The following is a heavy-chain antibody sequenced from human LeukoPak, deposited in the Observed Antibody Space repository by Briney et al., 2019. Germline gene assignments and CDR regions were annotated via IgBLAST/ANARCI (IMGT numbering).Heavy chain of an antibody. CDR3: ARTSYYYDSSGYYYPYYFDY. V-gene: IGHV4-34*01. CDR2: IKHSGST. J-gene: IGHJ4*02. D-gene: IGHD3-22*01. CDR1: GGSFSGYY. Sequence: SETLSLTCAVYGGSFSGYYWTWIRQPPGKGLEWIGEIKHSGSTNYNPSLKSRVTISVDTSKNQFSLKLSSVTAADTAVYYCARTSYYYDSSGYYYPYYFDYWGQGTLVTVSS.